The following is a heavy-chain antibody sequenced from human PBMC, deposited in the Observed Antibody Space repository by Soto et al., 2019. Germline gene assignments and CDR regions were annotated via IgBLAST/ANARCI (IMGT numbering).Heavy chain of an antibody. D-gene: IGHD2-15*01. CDR2: MNPNSGNT. CDR1: GYTFTSYD. J-gene: IGHJ5*02. CDR3: ARGLVHCSGGSCSSGDFDP. V-gene: IGHV1-8*01. Sequence: ASVKVSCKASGYTFTSYDINWVRQATGQGLEWMGWMNPNSGNTGYAQKFQGRVTMTRNTSISTAYMELSSLRSEDTAVYYCARGLVHCSGGSCSSGDFDPWGQGTLVTVSS.